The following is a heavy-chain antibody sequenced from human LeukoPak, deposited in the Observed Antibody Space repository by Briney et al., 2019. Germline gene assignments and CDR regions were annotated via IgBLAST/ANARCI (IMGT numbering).Heavy chain of an antibody. Sequence: PGGSLRLSCAASGFTFSNYRMHWVRQPPGKGLVWVSHVNGDGSSTSYADSVKGQFTISRDNAKSTLYLQMNSLRAEDTAVYHCARERVGSTVNFDYWGQGTLVTVSS. CDR2: VNGDGSST. CDR1: GFTFSNYR. J-gene: IGHJ4*02. D-gene: IGHD1-26*01. V-gene: IGHV3-74*01. CDR3: ARERVGSTVNFDY.